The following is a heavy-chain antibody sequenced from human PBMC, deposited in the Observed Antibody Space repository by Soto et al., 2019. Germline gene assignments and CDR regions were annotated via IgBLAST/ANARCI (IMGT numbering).Heavy chain of an antibody. CDR3: ATSGGSGYYPFDY. D-gene: IGHD3-22*01. J-gene: IGHJ4*02. CDR1: GGSISSGGFY. CDR2: IYYSGST. Sequence: SETLSLTCTVSGGSISSGGFYWSWIRQHPGKGLEWIGYIYYSGSTYYNPSLKSRVTISVDTSKNQFSLKLSSVTAADTAVYYCATSGGSGYYPFDYWGQGTLVTVSS. V-gene: IGHV4-31*03.